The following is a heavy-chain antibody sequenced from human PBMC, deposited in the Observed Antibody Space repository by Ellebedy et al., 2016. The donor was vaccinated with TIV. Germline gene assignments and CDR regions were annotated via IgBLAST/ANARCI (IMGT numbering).Heavy chain of an antibody. CDR1: GGSINSSY. J-gene: IGHJ4*02. CDR3: ATYNMGRLDH. Sequence: MPSETLSLTFAVPGGSINSSYWAWIRQPPGEALEWIAYFYHGGIPIYSPSLKSRVSISVDTPKNHLSLRLRSVTAADTAVYYCATYNMGRLDHWGQGTLVTVSS. V-gene: IGHV4-59*08. D-gene: IGHD1-1*01. CDR2: FYHGGIP.